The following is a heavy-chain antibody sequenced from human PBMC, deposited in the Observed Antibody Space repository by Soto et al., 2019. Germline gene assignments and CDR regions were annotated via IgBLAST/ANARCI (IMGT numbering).Heavy chain of an antibody. V-gene: IGHV1-69*13. J-gene: IGHJ6*02. CDR2: IIPIFGTA. Sequence: ASVKVSCKASGGTFSTYAISWVRQAPGQGLERVGGIIPIFGTANYAQKFQGRVTITADESTSTAYMELSSLRSEDTAVYYCARAAYSYGTAYLSYYYGMDVWGQGTTVTVSS. CDR3: ARAAYSYGTAYLSYYYGMDV. D-gene: IGHD5-18*01. CDR1: GGTFSTYA.